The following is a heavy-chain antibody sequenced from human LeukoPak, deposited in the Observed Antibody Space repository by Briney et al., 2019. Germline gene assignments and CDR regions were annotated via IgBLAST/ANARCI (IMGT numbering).Heavy chain of an antibody. CDR1: GFTVSSNY. D-gene: IGHD2-8*01. V-gene: IGHV3-53*01. CDR3: ARDRMGFDY. Sequence: GGSLRLSCAASGFTVSSNYMSWVRQAPGKGLEWVSVIYSGGSTYYADSVKGRFTISRDNAKNSLYLQMNSLRDEDTAVYYCARDRMGFDYWGQGTLVTVSS. J-gene: IGHJ4*02. CDR2: IYSGGST.